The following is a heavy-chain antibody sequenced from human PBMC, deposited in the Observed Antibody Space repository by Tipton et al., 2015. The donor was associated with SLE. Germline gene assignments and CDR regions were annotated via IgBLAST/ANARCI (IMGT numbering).Heavy chain of an antibody. CDR2: IYYSGST. V-gene: IGHV4-61*08. J-gene: IGHJ4*02. CDR3: ARGLRGPLDY. CDR1: GGSISSGGYY. Sequence: TLSLTCTVSGGSISSGGYYWSWIRQHPGKGLEWIGYIYYSGSTNYNPSLKSRVTISVDTSKNQFSLKLSSVTAADTAVYYCARGLRGPLDYWGRGTLVTVSS.